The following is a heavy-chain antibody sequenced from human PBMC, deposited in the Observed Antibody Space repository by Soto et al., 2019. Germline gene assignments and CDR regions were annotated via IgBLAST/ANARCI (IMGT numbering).Heavy chain of an antibody. V-gene: IGHV1-69*02. D-gene: IGHD2-15*01. CDR2: IIPILGIA. CDR3: ARRTSDCSGGSCYPFDP. Sequence: QVQLVQSGAEVKKPGSSVKVSCKASGGTFSSYTISWVRQAPGQGLEWMGRIIPILGIANYAQKFQGRVTITADKSTSTAYMELSSLRSEDTAVYYCARRTSDCSGGSCYPFDPWGQGTLVTVSS. CDR1: GGTFSSYT. J-gene: IGHJ5*02.